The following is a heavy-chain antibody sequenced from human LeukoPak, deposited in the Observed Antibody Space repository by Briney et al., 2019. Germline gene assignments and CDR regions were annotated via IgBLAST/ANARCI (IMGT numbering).Heavy chain of an antibody. D-gene: IGHD2-2*01. V-gene: IGHV3-23*01. Sequence: GGSLRLSCAASGFTFSSYAMSWVRQAPGKGLEWVSAISGSGGSTYYADSVKGRFTISRDNSKNTLYLQMNSLRAEDTAVYYCAKAARYCSSTSCYGMDVWGQGTTVTVSS. CDR1: GFTFSSYA. CDR3: AKAARYCSSTSCYGMDV. CDR2: ISGSGGST. J-gene: IGHJ6*02.